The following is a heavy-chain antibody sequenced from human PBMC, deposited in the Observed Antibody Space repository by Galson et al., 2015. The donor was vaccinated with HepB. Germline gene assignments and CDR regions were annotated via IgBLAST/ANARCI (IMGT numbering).Heavy chain of an antibody. J-gene: IGHJ4*02. CDR1: GFTVSSNY. CDR3: ARDGRGYSSKYLFDY. V-gene: IGHV3-66*01. D-gene: IGHD4-23*01. Sequence: SLRLSCAASGFTVSSNYMSWVRQAPGKGLEWVSVIYSGGSTYYADSVKGRFTISRDNSKNTLYLQMNSLRAEDTAVYYCARDGRGYSSKYLFDYWGQGTLVTVSS. CDR2: IYSGGST.